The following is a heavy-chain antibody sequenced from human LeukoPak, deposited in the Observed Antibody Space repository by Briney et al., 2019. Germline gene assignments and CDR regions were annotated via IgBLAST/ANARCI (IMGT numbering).Heavy chain of an antibody. CDR3: ARLEYCSSTSCYTNGLYYYYYMDV. J-gene: IGHJ6*03. CDR2: INSDGSST. Sequence: PGGSLRLSCAASGFIFSSYWMHWVRQAPGKGLVWVSRINSDGSSTSYADSVKGRFTITRANAKNTLYLQMNSLRAEDTAVYYCARLEYCSSTSCYTNGLYYYYYMDVWGKGTTVTVSS. V-gene: IGHV3-74*01. D-gene: IGHD2-2*02. CDR1: GFIFSSYW.